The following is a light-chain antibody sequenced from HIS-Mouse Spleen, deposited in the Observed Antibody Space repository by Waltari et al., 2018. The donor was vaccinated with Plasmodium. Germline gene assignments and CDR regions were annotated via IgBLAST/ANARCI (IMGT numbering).Light chain of an antibody. V-gene: IGLV3-21*02. CDR3: HVWDSSSDHVV. Sequence: SYVLTQPPSVSVAPGQTARITCGGNNIGSKSVHWYQQKPGQAPVLVVYDDSDRPSGSPERFPGSNSGNTASLTSSRVEAGDEADYYCHVWDSSSDHVVFGGGTKLTVL. CDR2: DDS. CDR1: NIGSKS. J-gene: IGLJ2*01.